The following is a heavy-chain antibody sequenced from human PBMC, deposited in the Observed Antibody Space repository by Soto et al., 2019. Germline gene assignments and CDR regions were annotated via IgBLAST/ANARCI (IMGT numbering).Heavy chain of an antibody. CDR2: SYYSGSP. CDR3: ARLSGSYGYYYGMDV. D-gene: IGHD1-26*01. J-gene: IGHJ6*02. Sequence: SETLSLTCTFSGDSISSSKYYWGWIRQPPGKGLEWIGSSYYSGSPYYNSSLKSRVTISVDTSKNHFSLKLSSVTAADTAVYYCARLSGSYGYYYGMDVWGQGTTVT. V-gene: IGHV4-39*02. CDR1: GDSISSSKYY.